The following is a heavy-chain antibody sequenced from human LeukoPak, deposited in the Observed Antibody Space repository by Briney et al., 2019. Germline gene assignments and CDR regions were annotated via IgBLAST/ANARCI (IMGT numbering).Heavy chain of an antibody. CDR1: GGSFSGYY. V-gene: IGHV4-34*01. CDR3: AAYYYGSGSSPGFFDP. CDR2: IYYVGTT. J-gene: IGHJ5*02. D-gene: IGHD3-10*01. Sequence: SETLSLTCAVYGGSFSGYYWGWIRQAPGRGLECIGNIYYVGTTYYNPSLRSRVTISVDTSKGQFSLKLTSVTAADTAVYYCAAYYYGSGSSPGFFDPWGQGILVTVSS.